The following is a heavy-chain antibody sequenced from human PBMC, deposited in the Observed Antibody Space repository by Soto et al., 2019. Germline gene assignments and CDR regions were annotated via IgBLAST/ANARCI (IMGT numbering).Heavy chain of an antibody. D-gene: IGHD6-19*01. CDR2: IDLTGRT. CDR3: ARFSSLDKDYVVDV. CDR1: GGSSSSGDCY. Sequence: PSETVSITCAVSGGSSSSGDCYWSWFRQPPGKGLEWIGYIDLTGRTYYNPSLKSRLAVSVDTSKNQFSLTLSSVTAADTAVYFCARFSSLDKDYVVDVWGQGTMVT. V-gene: IGHV4-30-4*08. J-gene: IGHJ6*02.